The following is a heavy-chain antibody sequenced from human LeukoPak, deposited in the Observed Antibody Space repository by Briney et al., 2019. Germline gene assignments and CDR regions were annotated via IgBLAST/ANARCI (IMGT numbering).Heavy chain of an antibody. CDR1: GYSFTSYW. D-gene: IGHD3-10*01. V-gene: IGHV5-51*01. Sequence: GESLKISCKGSGYSFTSYWIGWVRQMPGKGLEWMGIIYPGDSDTRYSPSLQGQVTISADKSISTAYLQWSSLKASDTAMYYCARGGSGSYYNPTFDYWGQGTLVTVSS. J-gene: IGHJ4*02. CDR2: IYPGDSDT. CDR3: ARGGSGSYYNPTFDY.